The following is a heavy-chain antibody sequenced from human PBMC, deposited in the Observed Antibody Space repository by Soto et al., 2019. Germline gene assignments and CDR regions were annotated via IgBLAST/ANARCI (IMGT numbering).Heavy chain of an antibody. V-gene: IGHV1-3*01. D-gene: IGHD3-10*01. Sequence: QVQLVQSGAEVKKPGASVKVSCKASGYTFTNYAMHWVRQAPGQRLEWMGWINAAIGNTKYSQKFQGSVTITRDTSANTDSMELSSLRSEDTAVYYCARRNVYGSGSYSFDYWGQGTLVTVSS. CDR3: ARRNVYGSGSYSFDY. J-gene: IGHJ4*02. CDR2: INAAIGNT. CDR1: GYTFTNYA.